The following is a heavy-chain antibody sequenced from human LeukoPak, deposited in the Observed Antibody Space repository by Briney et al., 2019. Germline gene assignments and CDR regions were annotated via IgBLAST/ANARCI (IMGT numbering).Heavy chain of an antibody. V-gene: IGHV1-18*01. D-gene: IGHD6-6*01. CDR2: ISAYNGNT. CDR1: GYTFTSYG. Sequence: ASVKVSCKASGYTFTSYGISWVRQAPGQGLEWMGWISAYNGNTNYAQKLQGRVTMTADKSTSTAYMELSSLRSEDTAVYYCARERGRLGYYSSSSCRFDPWGQGTLVTVSS. CDR3: ARERGRLGYYSSSSCRFDP. J-gene: IGHJ5*02.